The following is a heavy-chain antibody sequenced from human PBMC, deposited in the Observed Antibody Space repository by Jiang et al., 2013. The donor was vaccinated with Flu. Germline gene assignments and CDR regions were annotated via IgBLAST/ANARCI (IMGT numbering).Heavy chain of an antibody. CDR1: GFTFSSYA. D-gene: IGHD2-21*02. Sequence: VQLLESGGGLVQPGGSLRLSCAASGFTFSSYAMGWVRQAPGKGLEWVSALDDDGGDKFYGGSMKGRFTISRDNFQNTLFLQMNSLRAEDTAVYYCAKFRGGDYPQYHFD. CDR3: AKFRGGDYPQYHFD. CDR2: LDDDGGDK. V-gene: IGHV3-23*01. J-gene: IGHJ4*01.